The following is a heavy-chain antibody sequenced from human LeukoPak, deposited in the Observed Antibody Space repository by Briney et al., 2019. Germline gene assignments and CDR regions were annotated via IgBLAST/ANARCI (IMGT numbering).Heavy chain of an antibody. Sequence: SETLSLTCTVSGYSISSGYYWGWIRQPPGKRLEWIGSIYHSGSTYYNPSLKSRVTTSVDTSKNQFSLKLSSVTAADTAVYYCARESFWSGYYISYFDYWGQGTLVTVSS. CDR2: IYHSGST. CDR1: GYSISSGYY. J-gene: IGHJ4*02. D-gene: IGHD3-3*01. V-gene: IGHV4-38-2*02. CDR3: ARESFWSGYYISYFDY.